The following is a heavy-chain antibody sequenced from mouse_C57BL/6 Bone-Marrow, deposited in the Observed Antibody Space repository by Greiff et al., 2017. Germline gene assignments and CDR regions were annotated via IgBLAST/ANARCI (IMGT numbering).Heavy chain of an antibody. V-gene: IGHV1-72*01. CDR1: GYTFTRYW. Sequence: QVPLQQPGAELVKPGASVKLSCKASGYTFTRYWMHWVKQRPGRGLEWIGRIDPNSGGTKYNEQFKSKATLSVYKPSSPAYMQLSSLTSEDAAVYYCARVVYDGYYCYAMDYGGQGTSVTVAS. J-gene: IGHJ4*01. CDR2: IDPNSGGT. D-gene: IGHD2-3*01. CDR3: ARVVYDGYYCYAMDY.